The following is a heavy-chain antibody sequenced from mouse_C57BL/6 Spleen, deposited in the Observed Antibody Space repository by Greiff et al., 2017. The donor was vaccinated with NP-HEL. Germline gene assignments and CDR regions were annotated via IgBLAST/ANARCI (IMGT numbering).Heavy chain of an antibody. J-gene: IGHJ3*01. Sequence: VQGVASGAELVRPGASVKLSCKASGYTFTSYGISWVKQRTGQGLEWIGEVYPRSGNTYYNEKFKGKATLTADKSSSTAYMELRSLTSEDAAVYFCAAYYSTPGWFAYWGQGTLVTVSA. CDR2: VYPRSGNT. CDR1: GYTFTSYG. D-gene: IGHD2-5*01. CDR3: AAYYSTPGWFAY. V-gene: IGHV1-81*01.